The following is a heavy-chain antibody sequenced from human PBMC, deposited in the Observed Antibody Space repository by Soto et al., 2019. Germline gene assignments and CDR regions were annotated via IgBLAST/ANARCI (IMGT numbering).Heavy chain of an antibody. CDR2: IYYSGST. V-gene: IGHV4-31*03. CDR3: ARGTLGELSFVAFDI. Sequence: ASETLSLTCTVSGGSISSGGYYWSWIRQHPGKGLEWIGYIYYSGSTYYNPSLKSRVTISVDTSKNQFSLKLSSVTAADTAVYYCARGTLGELSFVAFDIWGQGTMVTVSS. CDR1: GGSISSGGYY. D-gene: IGHD3-16*02. J-gene: IGHJ3*02.